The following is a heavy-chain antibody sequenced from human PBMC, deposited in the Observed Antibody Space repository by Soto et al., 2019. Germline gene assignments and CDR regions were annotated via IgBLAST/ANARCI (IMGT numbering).Heavy chain of an antibody. CDR1: GFTFSSYA. Sequence: QLQLVASGGGVVQPGTSLRLSCAASGFTFSSYAMNWVRQAPGKGLEWVADILYDGSNKYYADSVKGRFTISRDNSKNILYLQMNSLRPEDTAVYYCASQPSWPLHYGGQVALVTVSS. V-gene: IGHV3-30-3*01. D-gene: IGHD5-18*01. CDR2: ILYDGSNK. CDR3: ASQPSWPLHY. J-gene: IGHJ4*02.